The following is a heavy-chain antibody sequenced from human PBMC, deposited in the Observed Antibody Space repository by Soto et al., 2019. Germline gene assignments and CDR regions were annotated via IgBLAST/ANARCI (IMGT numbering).Heavy chain of an antibody. J-gene: IGHJ4*02. CDR1: GFTFSVHW. CDR2: IKQDGSEK. D-gene: IGHD1-26*01. CDR3: VKNGRDFHY. Sequence: GGSLRLSCTASGFTFSVHWMSWVRQSPGKGLEWVANIKQDGSEKSYVDSVKGRFAISRDNTKNSLYLQMNSLRVEDTAVYYCVKNGRDFHYWGQGTLVTVSS. V-gene: IGHV3-7*01.